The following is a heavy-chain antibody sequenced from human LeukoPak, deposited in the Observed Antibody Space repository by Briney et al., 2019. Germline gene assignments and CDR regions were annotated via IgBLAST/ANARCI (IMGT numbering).Heavy chain of an antibody. Sequence: SETLSLTCTVSGGSISSYYWSWIRQPPGKGLEWVGYIYYSGSTNYNPSLKSRVTISVDTSKNQFSLKLSSVTAADTAVYYCARRGYSYGPFGYWGQGTLVTVSS. CDR1: GGSISSYY. D-gene: IGHD5-18*01. J-gene: IGHJ4*02. CDR2: IYYSGST. CDR3: ARRGYSYGPFGY. V-gene: IGHV4-59*12.